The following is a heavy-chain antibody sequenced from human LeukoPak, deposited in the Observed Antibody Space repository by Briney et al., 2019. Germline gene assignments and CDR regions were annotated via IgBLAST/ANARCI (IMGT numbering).Heavy chain of an antibody. J-gene: IGHJ3*02. V-gene: IGHV3-74*01. CDR2: INSDGSTT. Sequence: PGASLRLSCVASGFTFGSYWMHWVRQAPGRGLVWVSRINSDGSTTSYADSVKGRFTMSRDNAKNTLYLQMNSLRAEDTAVYYCARTVAGKGNAFDIWGQGTMVTVSP. D-gene: IGHD6-19*01. CDR1: GFTFGSYW. CDR3: ARTVAGKGNAFDI.